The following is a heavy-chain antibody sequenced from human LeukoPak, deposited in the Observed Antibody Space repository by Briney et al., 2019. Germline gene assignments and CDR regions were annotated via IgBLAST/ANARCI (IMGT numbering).Heavy chain of an antibody. J-gene: IGHJ4*02. V-gene: IGHV3-74*01. Sequence: PGGSLRLSCAASGFTITNYWMDWVRQAPGQGLVWVSRISSDGTTTNYADSVRGRFTISRDNAKNMLYLQMNSLRAEDTAIYYCVVIVLGWGQGTLVTVSS. D-gene: IGHD2-8*02. CDR1: GFTITNYW. CDR2: ISSDGTTT. CDR3: VVIVLG.